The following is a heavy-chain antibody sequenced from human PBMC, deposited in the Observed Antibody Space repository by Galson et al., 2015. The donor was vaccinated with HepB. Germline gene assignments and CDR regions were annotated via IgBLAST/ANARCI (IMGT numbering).Heavy chain of an antibody. V-gene: IGHV7-4-1*02. J-gene: IGHJ4*02. CDR2: INTNTGNP. Sequence: SVKVSCKASGYTFNTYAVNWVRQAPGQGLEWMGWINTNTGNPTYAQGFTGRFVFSLDTSVNTAYLQISSLKAEDTAVYFCARESDSWGGYFDYWGQGTLVTVSS. CDR1: GYTFNTYA. CDR3: ARESDSWGGYFDY. D-gene: IGHD6-13*01.